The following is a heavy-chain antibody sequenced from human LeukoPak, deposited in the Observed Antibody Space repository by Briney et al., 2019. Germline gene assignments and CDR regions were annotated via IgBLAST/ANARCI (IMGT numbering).Heavy chain of an antibody. Sequence: GGSLRLSCAAAAFTFSNSWMSWVRQAPGKGLEWVANMKPDGSEKYYVDSVKGRFTISRDNAKKSLYLQMNNLRAEDTAVYYCARPRWGEWGQGTLVTVSS. CDR3: ARPRWGE. J-gene: IGHJ4*02. V-gene: IGHV3-7*01. D-gene: IGHD3-16*01. CDR1: AFTFSNSW. CDR2: MKPDGSEK.